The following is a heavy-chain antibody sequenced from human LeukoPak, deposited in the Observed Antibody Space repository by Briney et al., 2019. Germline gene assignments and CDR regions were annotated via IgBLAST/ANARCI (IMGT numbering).Heavy chain of an antibody. CDR2: ISDSGNT. D-gene: IGHD3-10*01. CDR1: GGSISSSRYY. CDR3: ARATYSTGSYYTAFDY. J-gene: IGHJ4*02. Sequence: PSETLSLTCTVSGGSISSSRYYWGWVRQPPGKGLEWIGSISDSGNTYYNPSLKGRVTMSISTSRNQFSLRLSSVTAADTAVFYCARATYSTGSYYTAFDYWGQGTLVTVSS. V-gene: IGHV4-39*07.